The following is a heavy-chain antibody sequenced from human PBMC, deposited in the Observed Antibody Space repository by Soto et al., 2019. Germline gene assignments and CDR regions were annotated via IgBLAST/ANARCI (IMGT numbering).Heavy chain of an antibody. V-gene: IGHV3-53*01. CDR3: ARGFQSSFGS. CDR2: IYSGGST. CDR1: GFTVSNSY. D-gene: IGHD2-21*01. Sequence: EVQLVESGGGLIQPGGSLRLSCEASGFTVSNSYMSWVRQAPGKGLEWVSVIYSGGSTYYADSVKGRFTISRDSSKNTLYLQMNSLRAEDAAVYYCARGFQSSFGSWGQGTLVTVSS. J-gene: IGHJ4*02.